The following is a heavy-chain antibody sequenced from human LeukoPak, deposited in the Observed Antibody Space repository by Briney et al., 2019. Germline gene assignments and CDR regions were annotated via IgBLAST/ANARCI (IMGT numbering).Heavy chain of an antibody. D-gene: IGHD6-13*01. Sequence: GGSLRLSCAGSGFIFSGSAMHWVRQASGKGLEWVGRIRSKANNYATAYPASVKGSFIVSRDDSKNTAYLQMNSLKIEDTAVYYCTKWTNSSGWYYFDLWGQGTLVTVSS. J-gene: IGHJ4*02. V-gene: IGHV3-73*01. CDR2: IRSKANNYAT. CDR3: TKWTNSSGWYYFDL. CDR1: GFIFSGSA.